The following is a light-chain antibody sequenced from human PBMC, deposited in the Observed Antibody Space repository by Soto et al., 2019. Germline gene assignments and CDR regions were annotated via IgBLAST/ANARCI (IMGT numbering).Light chain of an antibody. V-gene: IGKV1-33*01. Sequence: DILMTQSPSSLSPSVGDRVTITCQASQDISKYLNWYQQKPGKAPKLLIYHASNLETGVPSRFSGSGSGTHLTFTISSLQPEDIATYFCQQYDSFPRTFGQGTKLDLK. J-gene: IGKJ2*01. CDR2: HAS. CDR1: QDISKY. CDR3: QQYDSFPRT.